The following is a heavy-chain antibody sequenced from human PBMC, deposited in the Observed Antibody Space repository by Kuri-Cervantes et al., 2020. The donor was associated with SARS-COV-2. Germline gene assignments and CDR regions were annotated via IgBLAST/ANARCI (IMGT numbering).Heavy chain of an antibody. D-gene: IGHD3-3*01. J-gene: IGHJ3*02. CDR3: ARGILEWLLYGDAFDI. CDR2: INTNTGNP. Sequence: ASVKVSCKASGYSFGDYAMNWVRQAPGQGLEWMGWINTNTGNPTYAQGFTGRFVFSLDTSVSTAYLQISSLKAEDTAVYYCARGILEWLLYGDAFDIWGQGTMVTVSS. CDR1: GYSFGDYA. V-gene: IGHV7-4-1*02.